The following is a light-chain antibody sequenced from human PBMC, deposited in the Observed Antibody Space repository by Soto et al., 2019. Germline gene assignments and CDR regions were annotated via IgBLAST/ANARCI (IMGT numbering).Light chain of an antibody. Sequence: QSALTQPASVSGSPGQSITISCTGTSSDVGSYNLVSWYQQHPGKAPKLMIYEGSKRPSGVSNRFSGSKSGNTASLTISGLQAEDEADYYCCSYAGSSTPRLFGGGTKVTFL. CDR2: EGS. CDR1: SSDVGSYNL. CDR3: CSYAGSSTPRL. J-gene: IGLJ2*01. V-gene: IGLV2-23*01.